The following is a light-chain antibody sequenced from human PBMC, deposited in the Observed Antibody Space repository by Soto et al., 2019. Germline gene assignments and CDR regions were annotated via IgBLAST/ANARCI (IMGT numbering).Light chain of an antibody. J-gene: IGKJ5*01. CDR2: AAS. Sequence: DIQMTQSPSSLSASVVDRVSITCWASQDISSRVAWYPQKPDQAPKSLIHAASSLQSRVPSRVGGSGSGTDFTLTISSLQTEDFATSYCQQYHSYPITFGQGKRLE. CDR1: QDISSR. CDR3: QQYHSYPIT. V-gene: IGKV1D-16*01.